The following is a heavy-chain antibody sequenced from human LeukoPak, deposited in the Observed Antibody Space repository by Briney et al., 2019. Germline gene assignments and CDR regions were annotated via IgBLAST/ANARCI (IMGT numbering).Heavy chain of an antibody. CDR1: GYSFSNYW. CDR3: ARKYYDILTDPNYFDS. Sequence: GGSLRLSCKGSGYSFSNYWIGWVRQMPGKGLEWVGIILPANSDTRYSPSFQGQVTMSADRSISTAYLQWSSLKAADTAMYYCARKYYDILTDPNYFDSWGQGTLVTVSS. CDR2: ILPANSDT. V-gene: IGHV5-51*01. D-gene: IGHD3-9*01. J-gene: IGHJ4*02.